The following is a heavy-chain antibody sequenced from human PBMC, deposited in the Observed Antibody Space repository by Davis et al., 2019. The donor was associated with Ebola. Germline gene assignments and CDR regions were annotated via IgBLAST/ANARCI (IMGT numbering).Heavy chain of an antibody. CDR3: AREIRGYCSSTSCPYYYYGMDV. Sequence: GSLRPSCAVYGGSFSGYYWSWIRQPPGKGLEWIGYINYIGTTNYNPSLKSRVTMSVDTSKNQFSLKLATVTPADTAVYYCAREIRGYCSSTSCPYYYYGMDVWGQGTTVTVSS. CDR1: GGSFSGYY. D-gene: IGHD2-2*01. CDR2: INYIGTT. V-gene: IGHV4-59*01. J-gene: IGHJ6*02.